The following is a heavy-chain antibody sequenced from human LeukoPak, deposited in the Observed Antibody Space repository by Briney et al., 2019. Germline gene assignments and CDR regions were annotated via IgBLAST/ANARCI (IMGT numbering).Heavy chain of an antibody. Sequence: GGSLRLSCAASGFTFSSYSMNWVRQAPGKGLEWVSSISSSSSYIYYADSVKGRFTISRDNAKNSLYLQMNSLRAEDTAVYYCARAGVYSGNSRGWFDPWGQGTLVTVSS. V-gene: IGHV3-21*01. CDR1: GFTFSSYS. CDR3: ARAGVYSGNSRGWFDP. D-gene: IGHD4-23*01. J-gene: IGHJ5*02. CDR2: ISSSSSYI.